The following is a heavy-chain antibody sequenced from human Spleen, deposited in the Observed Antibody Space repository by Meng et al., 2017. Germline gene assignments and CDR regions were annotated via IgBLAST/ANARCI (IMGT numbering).Heavy chain of an antibody. CDR3: TQVGR. CDR2: IRSKENNYAT. J-gene: IGHJ4*02. D-gene: IGHD1-26*01. V-gene: IGHV3-73*01. CDR1: GYIFNDYF. Sequence: EVQLVESGGGLVQPGESLRLSCEASGYIFNDYFMDWVRQAPGKGLEWVGRIRSKENNYATEYVESVKGRFTIFRDDSKNTAYLQMNSLKTEDTAVYYCTQVGRWGQGTLVTVSS.